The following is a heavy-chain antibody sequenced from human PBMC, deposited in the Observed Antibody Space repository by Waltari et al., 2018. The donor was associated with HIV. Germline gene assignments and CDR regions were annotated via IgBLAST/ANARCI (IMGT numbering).Heavy chain of an antibody. D-gene: IGHD3-3*01. Sequence: QLQLQESGPGLVKPSETVSLTCTVSGGSISGNRHYWGWIRQPPVKGLEWIGSIYYRGKTYYKPALQSRITVAVDASKNQFSLKVSSVTAAYTAVYYCARVSAWFHLEVGDVLGQGTTVTVSS. CDR1: GGSISGNRHY. CDR2: IYYRGKT. V-gene: IGHV4-39*01. CDR3: ARVSAWFHLEVGDV. J-gene: IGHJ6*02.